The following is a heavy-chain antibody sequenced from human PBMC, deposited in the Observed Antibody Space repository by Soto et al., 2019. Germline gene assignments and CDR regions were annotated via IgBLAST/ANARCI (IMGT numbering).Heavy chain of an antibody. CDR1: GYSFTDYH. D-gene: IGHD2-8*01. J-gene: IGHJ6*02. CDR2: INPKSGGT. CDR3: ARGDSTDCSNGVCSFFYNHDMDV. V-gene: IGHV1-2*04. Sequence: GASVKVSCKASGYSFTDYHIHWVRRAPGQGLEWLGRINPKSGGTSTAQKFQGWVTMTTDTSISTASMGLTRLTSDDTAIYYCARGDSTDCSNGVCSFFYNHDMDVWGQGTTVTVSS.